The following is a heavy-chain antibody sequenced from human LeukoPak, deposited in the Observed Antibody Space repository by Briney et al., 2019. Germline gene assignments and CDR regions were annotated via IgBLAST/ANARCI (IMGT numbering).Heavy chain of an antibody. CDR1: GGSISSYY. V-gene: IGHV4-4*07. CDR2: IYTSGST. CDR3: ARDWSGYLGFDY. D-gene: IGHD3-3*01. Sequence: SETLSLTCTVSGGSISSYYWSWIRQPPGKGLEWIWRIYTSGSTNYNPSLKGRVTMSVDTSKNQFSLKLSSVTAADTAVYYCARDWSGYLGFDYWGQGTLVTVSS. J-gene: IGHJ4*02.